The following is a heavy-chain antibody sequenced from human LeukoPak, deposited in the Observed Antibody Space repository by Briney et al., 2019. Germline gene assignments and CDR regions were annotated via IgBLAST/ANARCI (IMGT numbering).Heavy chain of an antibody. CDR1: GYTFTDYY. J-gene: IGHJ5*02. CDR3: ARYWKNWFDP. V-gene: IGHV1-69-2*01. D-gene: IGHD1-1*01. Sequence: ASVKVSCKVSGYTFTDYYMHWVQQAPGKGLEWMGLVDPEDGETIYAEKFQGRVTITADESTSTAYMELSSLRSEDTAVYYCARYWKNWFDPWGQGTLVTVSS. CDR2: VDPEDGET.